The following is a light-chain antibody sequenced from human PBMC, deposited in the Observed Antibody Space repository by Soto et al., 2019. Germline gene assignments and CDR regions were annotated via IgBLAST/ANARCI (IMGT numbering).Light chain of an antibody. J-gene: IGKJ1*01. Sequence: DIQMTQSPSTLSASIGDRVTITCRASQSINTWLAWYQQRPGKAPKLLVYDASSLESGVPSRFRGSGSGTEFTLTISSLQADDFATYFCQQYNSYSWTFDQGTKVEIK. CDR3: QQYNSYSWT. V-gene: IGKV1-5*01. CDR2: DAS. CDR1: QSINTW.